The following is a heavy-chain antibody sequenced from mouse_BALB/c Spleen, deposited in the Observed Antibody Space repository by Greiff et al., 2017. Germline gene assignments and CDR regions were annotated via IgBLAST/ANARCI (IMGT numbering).Heavy chain of an antibody. Sequence: QVTLKVSGPGLVAPSQSLSITCTVSGFSLTSYGVHWVRQPPGKGLEWLGVIWAGGSTNYNSALMSRLSISKDNSKSQVFLKMNSLQTDDTAMYYCASDYYGKEYLDWYFDVWGAGTTVTVSS. V-gene: IGHV2-9*02. CDR2: IWAGGST. CDR3: ASDYYGKEYLDWYFDV. CDR1: GFSLTSYG. J-gene: IGHJ1*01. D-gene: IGHD2-1*01.